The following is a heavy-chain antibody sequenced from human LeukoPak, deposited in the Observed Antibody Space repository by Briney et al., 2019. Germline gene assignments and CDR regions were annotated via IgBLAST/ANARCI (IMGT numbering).Heavy chain of an antibody. CDR2: INPNSGGT. V-gene: IGHV1-2*02. CDR1: GYTFTGYY. CDR3: ARGPLVGGVIFSPSGDAFDI. J-gene: IGHJ3*02. D-gene: IGHD3-16*02. Sequence: ASVKVSCKASGYTFTGYYMHWVRQAPGQGLEWMGWINPNSGGTNYAQKFQGRVTMTRDTSISTAYMELSRLRSDDTAVYYCARGPLVGGVIFSPSGDAFDIWGQGTMVTVSS.